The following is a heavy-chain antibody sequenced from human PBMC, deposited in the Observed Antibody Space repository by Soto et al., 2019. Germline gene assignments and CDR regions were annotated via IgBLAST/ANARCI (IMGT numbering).Heavy chain of an antibody. Sequence: PGESLKISCQGSGYSFTTYWIGWVRQMPGKGLEWMGIIYPGDSDTRYSPSFQGQVTISADKSINTAYLQWSSLKASDTAMYYCARSMTTVTTDGAFDIWGQGTMVTVSS. J-gene: IGHJ3*02. CDR3: ARSMTTVTTDGAFDI. D-gene: IGHD4-4*01. V-gene: IGHV5-51*01. CDR2: IYPGDSDT. CDR1: GYSFTTYW.